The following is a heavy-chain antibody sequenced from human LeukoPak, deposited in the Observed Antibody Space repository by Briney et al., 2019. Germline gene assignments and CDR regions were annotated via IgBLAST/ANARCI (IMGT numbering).Heavy chain of an antibody. V-gene: IGHV4-34*01. CDR1: GGSFSGYY. CDR2: INRSGST. D-gene: IGHD5-24*01. Sequence: SETLSLTCAVYGGSFSGYYWSWIRQPPGKGLEWIGEINRSGSTNYNPSLKSRVTISVDTSKNQFSLKLSSVTAADTAVYYCARHPVIWPQYPSWGQGTLVTVSS. J-gene: IGHJ5*02. CDR3: ARHPVIWPQYPS.